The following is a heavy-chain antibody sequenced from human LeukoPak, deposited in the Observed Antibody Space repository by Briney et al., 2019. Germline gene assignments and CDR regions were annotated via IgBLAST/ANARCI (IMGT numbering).Heavy chain of an antibody. Sequence: GGSLRLSCAASGFTFSTYGMHWVRQAPGKGLEWVAIIWYDGSNKYYADSVKGRFTISRDKSKNTLYLQMNSLRAEDTAVYYCARDDYYDSSGLDYWGQGTLVTVSS. CDR2: IWYDGSNK. D-gene: IGHD3-22*01. J-gene: IGHJ4*02. CDR3: ARDDYYDSSGLDY. V-gene: IGHV3-33*01. CDR1: GFTFSTYG.